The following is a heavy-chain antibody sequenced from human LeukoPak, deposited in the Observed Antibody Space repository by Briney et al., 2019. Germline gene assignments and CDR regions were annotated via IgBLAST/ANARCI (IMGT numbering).Heavy chain of an antibody. CDR1: GFTFSSYW. Sequence: GGSLRLSCAASGFTFSSYWMSWVRQAPGKGLEWVANIKQDGSEKYYVDSVKGRFTISRDNAKNSLYLQMNSLRAEDTAVYYCAREPTDTAMVRDDFQHWGQGTLVTVSS. V-gene: IGHV3-7*01. D-gene: IGHD5-18*01. CDR3: AREPTDTAMVRDDFQH. CDR2: IKQDGSEK. J-gene: IGHJ1*01.